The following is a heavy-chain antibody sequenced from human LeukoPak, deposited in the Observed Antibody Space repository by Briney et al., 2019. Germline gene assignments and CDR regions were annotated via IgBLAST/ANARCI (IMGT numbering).Heavy chain of an antibody. CDR2: LNPNIGGT. J-gene: IGHJ4*02. CDR1: GYTFTGYY. D-gene: IGHD2-21*02. Sequence: GASVKVSCKTSGYTFTGYYMHWVRQAPGQGLEWMGWLNPNIGGTNYAQKFQGRVTMTRDTPISTAYMELSRLRSDDTAVYYCARVRDLAYFDYWGQGTLVTVSS. CDR3: ARVRDLAYFDY. V-gene: IGHV1-2*02.